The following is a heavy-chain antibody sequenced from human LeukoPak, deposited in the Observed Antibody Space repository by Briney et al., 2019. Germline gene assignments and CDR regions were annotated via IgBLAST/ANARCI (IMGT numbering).Heavy chain of an antibody. CDR1: GGSFIGYY. Sequence: SETLSLTCAVHGGSFIGYYSCWIRQRPRKGLERMGEINHSGSTNYNPSLKSRVTISVDTSKNQFSLKLSSVTAADTAVYYCARGPQQQLVLWFDPWGQGTLVTVSS. CDR2: INHSGST. D-gene: IGHD6-13*01. CDR3: ARGPQQQLVLWFDP. V-gene: IGHV4-34*01. J-gene: IGHJ5*02.